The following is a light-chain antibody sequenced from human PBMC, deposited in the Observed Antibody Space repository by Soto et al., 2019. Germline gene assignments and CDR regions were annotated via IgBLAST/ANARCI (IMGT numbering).Light chain of an antibody. CDR1: QGIRND. CDR2: GAS. J-gene: IGKJ4*01. CDR3: LQDYNYPLT. Sequence: AIPMTQSPSSLSASVGDTVTITCRASQGIRNDLAWYQQKPGKAPKLLIYGASILQTGVPSRFRGSDSGIDFTLTISSLQPEDSATYYCLQDYNYPLTFGGGTKVEIK. V-gene: IGKV1-6*02.